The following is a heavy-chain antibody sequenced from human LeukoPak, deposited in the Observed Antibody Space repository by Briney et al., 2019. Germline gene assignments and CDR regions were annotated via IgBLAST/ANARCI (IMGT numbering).Heavy chain of an antibody. CDR1: GGSISSYY. CDR3: ARDLYYYDSTTPYYFDY. CDR2: IYTSGST. V-gene: IGHV4-4*07. D-gene: IGHD3-22*01. Sequence: SETLSLTCTVSGGSISSYYWSWIRQPPGKGLEWIGRIYTSGSTNYNPSLKSRVTMSVDTSKNQFSLKLSSVTAADTAVYYCARDLYYYDSTTPYYFDYWGQGTLVTVSS. J-gene: IGHJ4*02.